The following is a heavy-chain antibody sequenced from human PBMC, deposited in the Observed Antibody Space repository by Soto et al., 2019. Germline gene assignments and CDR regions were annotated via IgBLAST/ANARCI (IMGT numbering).Heavy chain of an antibody. Sequence: TSVKVSCEASGYSLVNYGSAWVRQAPGQGLEWLGWISPYTGNTYYATKVQGRLTLTTDTSTSTAFMDLGSLTSADTAVYYCAMVDLYVTPTPQDVWGQGTTVTVSS. CDR3: AMVDLYVTPTPQDV. CDR2: ISPYTGNT. J-gene: IGHJ6*02. V-gene: IGHV1-18*01. D-gene: IGHD3-16*01. CDR1: GYSLVNYG.